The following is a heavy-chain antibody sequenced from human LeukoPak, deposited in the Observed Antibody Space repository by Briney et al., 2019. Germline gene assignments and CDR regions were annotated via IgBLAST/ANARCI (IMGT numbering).Heavy chain of an antibody. CDR1: GGSISSSSYY. CDR3: ARSIVADY. Sequence: PSETLSLTCTVSGGSISSSSYYWGWIRQPPGKGLEWIGSIYYSGSTYYNPSLKSRVTISVDTSKDQFSLKLSSVTAADTAVYYCARSIVADYWGQGTLVTVSS. D-gene: IGHD6-6*01. V-gene: IGHV4-39*01. J-gene: IGHJ4*02. CDR2: IYYSGST.